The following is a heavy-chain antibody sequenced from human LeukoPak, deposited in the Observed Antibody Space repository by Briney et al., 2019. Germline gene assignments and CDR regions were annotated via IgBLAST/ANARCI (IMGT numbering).Heavy chain of an antibody. CDR1: GFTFSSYA. Sequence: GGSLRLSCAASGFTFSSYAMSWVRRAPGKVLEWVSAIRGVGGRTYYADSVKGRFTISRDNAKNSLYLQMNSLRAEDTAVYYCARTAMVRGVIIPFDYWGQGTLVTVSS. CDR2: IRGVGGRT. V-gene: IGHV3-23*01. CDR3: ARTAMVRGVIIPFDY. D-gene: IGHD3-10*01. J-gene: IGHJ4*02.